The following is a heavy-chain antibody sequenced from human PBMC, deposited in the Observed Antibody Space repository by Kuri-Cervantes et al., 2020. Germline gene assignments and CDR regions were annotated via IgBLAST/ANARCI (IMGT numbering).Heavy chain of an antibody. CDR2: ISSSSIYI. J-gene: IGHJ4*02. D-gene: IGHD3-16*02. Sequence: GESLKISCAASGFTFSSYWMSWVRQAPGKGLEWVSSISSSSIYIYYADSLKGRFTISRDNAKNSLYLQMNSLKTEDTAVYYCAKEPKRRFYDYVWGSYRYIPVFDYWGQGTLVTVSS. V-gene: IGHV3-21*03. CDR1: GFTFSSYW. CDR3: AKEPKRRFYDYVWGSYRYIPVFDY.